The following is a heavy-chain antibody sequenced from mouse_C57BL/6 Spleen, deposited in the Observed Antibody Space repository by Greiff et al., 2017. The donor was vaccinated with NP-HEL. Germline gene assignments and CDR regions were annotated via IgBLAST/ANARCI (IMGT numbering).Heavy chain of an antibody. J-gene: IGHJ4*01. CDR3: ARRLRWAMDY. V-gene: IGHV1-59*01. Sequence: QVQLQQPGAELVRPGTSVKLSCKASGYTFTSYWLHWVKQRPGQGLEWSGVIDPTDSYTNYNQKFKDKSTLTVDTSSSTAYMQLSSLTSEDSAVYYCARRLRWAMDYWGQGTSVTVSS. D-gene: IGHD1-1*01. CDR1: GYTFTSYW. CDR2: IDPTDSYT.